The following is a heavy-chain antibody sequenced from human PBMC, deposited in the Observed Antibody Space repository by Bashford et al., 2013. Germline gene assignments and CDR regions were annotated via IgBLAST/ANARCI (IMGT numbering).Heavy chain of an antibody. J-gene: IGHJ5*02. CDR2: IIPIFGTA. V-gene: IGHV1-69*01. Sequence: WVRQAPGQGLEWMGGIIPIFGTANYAQKFQGRVTITADESTSTAYMELSSLRSEDTAVYYCARNWFGAQDIWFDPWGQGTLVTVSS. CDR3: ARNWFGAQDIWFDP. D-gene: IGHD3-10*01.